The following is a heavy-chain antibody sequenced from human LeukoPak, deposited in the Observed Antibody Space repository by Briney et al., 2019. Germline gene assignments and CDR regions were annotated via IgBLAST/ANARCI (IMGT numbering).Heavy chain of an antibody. Sequence: SETLSLTCTVSGGSISGYYWSWIRQPPGRGLEWIGYIHSSGSTNFNPSLKSRVTISEDTSKNQFSLRLTSVTAADTAVYYCATGSGNYYNRAFDYWGQGTLVTVSS. CDR1: GGSISGYY. CDR2: IHSSGST. V-gene: IGHV4-59*01. CDR3: ATGSGNYYNRAFDY. D-gene: IGHD3-10*01. J-gene: IGHJ4*02.